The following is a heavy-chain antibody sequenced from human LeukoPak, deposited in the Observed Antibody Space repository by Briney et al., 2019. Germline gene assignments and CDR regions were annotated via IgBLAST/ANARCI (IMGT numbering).Heavy chain of an antibody. J-gene: IGHJ3*02. CDR2: IYHSGST. CDR1: GGSISSSNW. CDR3: ARDKWDPRYAFDI. D-gene: IGHD1-26*01. Sequence: PSGTLSLTCAVSGGSISSSNWWSWIRQPPGQGLEWIGEIYHSGSTNYNPSLKSRVTISVDKSKTQFSLKLSSVTAADTAVYYCARDKWDPRYAFDIWGQGTMVTVSS. V-gene: IGHV4-4*02.